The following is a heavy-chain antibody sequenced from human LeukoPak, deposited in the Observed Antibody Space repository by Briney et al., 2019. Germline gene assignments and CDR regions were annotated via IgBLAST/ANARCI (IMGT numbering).Heavy chain of an antibody. D-gene: IGHD6-19*01. V-gene: IGHV3-33*01. Sequence: GGSLRLSRAASGFAFSSYGMHWVRQAPGKGLEWVAVIWYDGSNKYYADSVKGRFTISRDNSKNTLYLQMNSLRAEDTAVYYCARDLAAVADDEYYFDYWGQGTLVTVSS. CDR1: GFAFSSYG. CDR3: ARDLAAVADDEYYFDY. J-gene: IGHJ4*02. CDR2: IWYDGSNK.